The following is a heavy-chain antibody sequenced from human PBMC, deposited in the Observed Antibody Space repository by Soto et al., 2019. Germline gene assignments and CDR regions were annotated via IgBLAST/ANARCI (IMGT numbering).Heavy chain of an antibody. J-gene: IGHJ4*02. CDR3: ARGQLWLLY. CDR1: GGSISSYY. CDR2: IYYSGST. Sequence: SETLSLTCTVSGGSISSYYWSWIRQPPGKGLEWIGYIYYSGSTNYNPSLKSRVTISVDTSKNQFSLKLSSVTAADTAVHYCARGQLWLLYWGQGTLVTVSS. D-gene: IGHD5-18*01. V-gene: IGHV4-59*01.